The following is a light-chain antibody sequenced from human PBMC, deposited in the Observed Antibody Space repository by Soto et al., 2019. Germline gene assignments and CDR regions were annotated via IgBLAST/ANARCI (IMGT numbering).Light chain of an antibody. Sequence: DIQMTQSPATLSASVGDRVTITCRASQSINNWLAWYQQKPGKAPNLLIYDASSLESGVPSRFSGSGSGTEFTLTISSLQPDDFATYYCQQYNLYWTFGQGTKVDIK. V-gene: IGKV1-5*01. CDR3: QQYNLYWT. CDR1: QSINNW. CDR2: DAS. J-gene: IGKJ1*01.